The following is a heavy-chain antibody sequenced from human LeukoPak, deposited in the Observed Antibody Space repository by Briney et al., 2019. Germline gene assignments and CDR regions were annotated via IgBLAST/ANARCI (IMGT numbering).Heavy chain of an antibody. CDR1: GGSISSSSYY. V-gene: IGHV4-39*07. D-gene: IGHD6-19*01. J-gene: IGHJ6*03. CDR3: ARVAGSGWYRKYYYYYYYMDV. Sequence: KPSETLSLTCAVYGGSISSSSYYWGWIRQPPGKGLEWIGSIYYSGSTYYNPSLKSRVTISVDTSKNQFSLKLSSVTAADTAVYYCARVAGSGWYRKYYYYYYYMDVWGKGTTVTVSS. CDR2: IYYSGST.